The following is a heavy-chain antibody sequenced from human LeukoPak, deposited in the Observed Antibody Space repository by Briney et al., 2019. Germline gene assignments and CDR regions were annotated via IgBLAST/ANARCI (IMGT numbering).Heavy chain of an antibody. CDR2: INPSGGST. Sequence: ASVKVSCKAYGYSFTSYYMHWVRQAPGQGLEWMGIINPSGGSTSYAEKFQGRVIMTRDMSTSTDYMELSSLRSEDTAVYYCARDYYDSSGMGDAFDIWGQGTMVTVSS. CDR1: GYSFTSYY. V-gene: IGHV1-46*01. J-gene: IGHJ3*02. D-gene: IGHD3-22*01. CDR3: ARDYYDSSGMGDAFDI.